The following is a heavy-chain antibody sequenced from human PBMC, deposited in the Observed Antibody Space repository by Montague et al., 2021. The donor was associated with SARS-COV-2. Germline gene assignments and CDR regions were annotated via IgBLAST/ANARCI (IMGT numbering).Heavy chain of an antibody. CDR2: VPFNGAKQ. D-gene: IGHD1-1*01. J-gene: IGHJ4*02. CDR1: GFTFTSYS. CDR3: ARVKTGPYVPIDF. Sequence: SLRLSCAASGFTFTSYSMHWVRQAPGKGLEWLAIVPFNGAKQYYADSVNGRFTISRDNSKNTLFLQMNSLRAEDTAVYFCARVKTGPYVPIDFWGQGTLVTVSS. V-gene: IGHV3-30*04.